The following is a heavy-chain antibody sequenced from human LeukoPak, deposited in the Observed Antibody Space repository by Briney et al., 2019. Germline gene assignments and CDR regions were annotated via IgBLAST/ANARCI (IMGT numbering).Heavy chain of an antibody. V-gene: IGHV3-7*01. Sequence: GGSLRLSCAASGFILRSHWMSWVRQAPGRGLEWVAHIKQNGSEEQYVDSVEGRFILSRDDAKNSVYLQMNSLRVDDTAVHYCARGPNFGSRVDYFDYWGQGTPVTVSS. CDR2: IKQNGSEE. J-gene: IGHJ4*02. CDR1: GFILRSHW. D-gene: IGHD5-12*01. CDR3: ARGPNFGSRVDYFDY.